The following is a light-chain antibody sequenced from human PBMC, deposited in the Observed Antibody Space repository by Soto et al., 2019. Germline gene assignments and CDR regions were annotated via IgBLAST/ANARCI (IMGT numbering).Light chain of an antibody. CDR3: QQTRSYPST. CDR2: GAS. J-gene: IGKJ4*01. V-gene: IGKV1-39*01. CDR1: QSISSY. Sequence: DIQMTQSPSSLSASVGDRVTMSFRASQSISSYLNWYQQKPGKAPNLLIYGASTLQSGVPSRFSGSGSGTDFTLTINSLQAEDFATYYCQQTRSYPSTFGGGTKVDIK.